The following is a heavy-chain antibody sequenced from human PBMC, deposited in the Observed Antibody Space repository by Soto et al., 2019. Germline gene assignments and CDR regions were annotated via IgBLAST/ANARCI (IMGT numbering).Heavy chain of an antibody. V-gene: IGHV1-2*02. D-gene: IGHD3-3*01. CDR2: INPATGAA. J-gene: IGHJ3*02. CDR3: ARGGGVGVAGSAAFDM. Sequence: QLHLVQSGAVVKKPGASVTVSCSASGYPVTAYYMHWVRQAPGRGLEWMGGINPATGAAKYTQTSQGRVTMTRATSTSTVFMELSGLTSEDTAVFYCARGGGVGVAGSAAFDMWGQGTLVTVSS. CDR1: GYPVTAYY.